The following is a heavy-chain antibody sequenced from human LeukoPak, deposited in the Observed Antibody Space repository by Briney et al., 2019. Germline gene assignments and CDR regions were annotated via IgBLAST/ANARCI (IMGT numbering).Heavy chain of an antibody. CDR3: ARVVPAAPWFDP. D-gene: IGHD2-2*01. J-gene: IGHJ5*02. CDR2: INPHSGAT. Sequence: ASXXVSCKASGYTFTFYYMHWVGQAPGQGKEWMGWINPHSGATNYAQKFHGRVTMTSDTSISTAYMELSRLRSDDTAVYYCARVVPAAPWFDPWGQGTLVTVSS. CDR1: GYTFTFYY. V-gene: IGHV1-2*02.